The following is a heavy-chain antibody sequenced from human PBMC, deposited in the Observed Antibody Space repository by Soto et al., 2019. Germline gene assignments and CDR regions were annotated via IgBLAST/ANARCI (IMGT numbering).Heavy chain of an antibody. Sequence: PGESLKISCQGSGDNFNTYWITWVRQMPGKGLEWMGRIDVTDSYTDYSPSFQGHVTISADKSTNTAYLQWTGLLASDTALYFCAREHWDRTTPPYYYYYGLDIWGQGTTVTVSS. V-gene: IGHV5-10-1*01. CDR1: GDNFNTYW. CDR3: AREHWDRTTPPYYYYYGLDI. J-gene: IGHJ6*02. CDR2: IDVTDSYT. D-gene: IGHD7-27*01.